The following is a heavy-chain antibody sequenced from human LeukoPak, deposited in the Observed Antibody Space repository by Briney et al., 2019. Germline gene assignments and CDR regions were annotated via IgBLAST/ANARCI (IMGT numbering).Heavy chain of an antibody. CDR3: TRDRAPRYSYGASPDY. Sequence: GGSLRLSCAASGFTFSSYAMSWFRQAPGKGLEWVGFIRSKAYGGTTEYAASVKGRFTISRDDSRSIAYLQMNSLKTEDTAVYYCTRDRAPRYSYGASPDYWGQGTLVTVSS. J-gene: IGHJ4*02. CDR1: GFTFSSYA. CDR2: IRSKAYGGTT. D-gene: IGHD5-18*01. V-gene: IGHV3-49*03.